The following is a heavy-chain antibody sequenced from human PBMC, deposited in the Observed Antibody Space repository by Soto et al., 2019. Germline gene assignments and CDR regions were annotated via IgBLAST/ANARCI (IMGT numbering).Heavy chain of an antibody. CDR3: ARRVVVVASDYFYYYMDV. CDR2: IYYSGST. V-gene: IGHV4-59*12. Sequence: SETLSLTCSVSGDSITSYSWSWIRQPPGKGLEWIGSIYYSGSTNYNPSLRSRVTMSVDTSKNQFSLKVSSVTAADTAVYYCARRVVVVASDYFYYYMDVWGKGTTVTVSS. D-gene: IGHD2-15*01. CDR1: GDSITSYS. J-gene: IGHJ6*03.